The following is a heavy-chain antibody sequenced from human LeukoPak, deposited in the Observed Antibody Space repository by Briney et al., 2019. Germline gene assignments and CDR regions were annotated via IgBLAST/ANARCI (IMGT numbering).Heavy chain of an antibody. D-gene: IGHD6-19*01. Sequence: PSETLSLTCAVYGGSFSGYYWSWIRQPPGKGLEWIGEINHSGSPNYNPSLKSRVNILVDTSKNQYSLKLSSVTAADTAVYYCARYSSGLDFDCWGQGILVT. CDR2: INHSGSP. CDR3: ARYSSGLDFDC. CDR1: GGSFSGYY. J-gene: IGHJ4*02. V-gene: IGHV4-34*01.